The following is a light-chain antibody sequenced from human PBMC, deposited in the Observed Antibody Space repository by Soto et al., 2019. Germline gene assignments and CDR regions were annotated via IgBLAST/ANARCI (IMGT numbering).Light chain of an antibody. CDR1: SSDVNGYDS. V-gene: IGLV2-14*01. J-gene: IGLJ3*02. CDR3: NSYTNTSNFGV. CDR2: DVS. Sequence: QSALTQPASVSGSPGQSITISCTGTSSDVNGYDSVSWYQHHPGKAPKLVIYDVSHRPSGVSDRFSGSKSGNTASLTISGLQAEDEADYFCNSYTNTSNFGVFGGGTKVTVL.